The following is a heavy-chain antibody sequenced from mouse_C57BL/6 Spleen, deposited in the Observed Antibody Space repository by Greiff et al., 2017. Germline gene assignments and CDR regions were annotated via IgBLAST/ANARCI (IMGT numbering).Heavy chain of an antibody. D-gene: IGHD2-4*01. CDR3: ARGGLDPYDYDGFAY. CDR1: GYTFTSYD. V-gene: IGHV1-85*01. J-gene: IGHJ3*01. Sequence: VQLQQSGPELVKPGASVKLSCKASGYTFTSYDINWVKQRPGQGLEWIGWIYPRDGSTKYNEKFKGKATLTVDTSSSTAYMELHSLTSEDSAVYFCARGGLDPYDYDGFAYWGQGTLVTVSA. CDR2: IYPRDGST.